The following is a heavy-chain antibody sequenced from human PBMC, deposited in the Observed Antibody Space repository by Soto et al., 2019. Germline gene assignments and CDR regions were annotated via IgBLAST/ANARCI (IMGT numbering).Heavy chain of an antibody. J-gene: IGHJ6*02. Sequence: GGSVKVSCKASGGTFSSYAISWVRQAPGQGLEWMGGIIPIFGTANYAQKFQGRVTITADESTSTAYMELSSLRSEDTAVYYCASSRVYDSSGYYHYYYGMDVWGQGTTVTVSS. V-gene: IGHV1-69*13. CDR1: GGTFSSYA. CDR2: IIPIFGTA. D-gene: IGHD3-22*01. CDR3: ASSRVYDSSGYYHYYYGMDV.